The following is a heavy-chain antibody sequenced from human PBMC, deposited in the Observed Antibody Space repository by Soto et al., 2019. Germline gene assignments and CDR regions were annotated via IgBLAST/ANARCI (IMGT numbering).Heavy chain of an antibody. D-gene: IGHD6-13*01. V-gene: IGHV3-23*01. CDR3: ARRIADATLHDVFDV. J-gene: IGHJ3*01. CDR1: GFTFSNYP. Sequence: EVQLLESGGGLAQPGGSLRLSCVASGFTFSNYPMSWVSQAPGKGLEWLSGISGSGQNTDYPDSVRGRFTISRDNSKNTLYLQMSSLKAEDTALYDCARRIADATLHDVFDVWGQGTMVAVSS. CDR2: ISGSGQNT.